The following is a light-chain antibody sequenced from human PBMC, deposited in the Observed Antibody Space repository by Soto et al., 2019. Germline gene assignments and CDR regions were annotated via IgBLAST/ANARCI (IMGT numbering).Light chain of an antibody. CDR2: AAS. J-gene: IGKJ3*01. CDR1: QSVSSRY. Sequence: EIVLTQSPGTLSLSPGERATLSCRASQSVSSRYSAWYQQKPGQAPRLLIYAASSRATGIPDRFSGGWSGTDFTLTSSILEHEYFAVYYWQQYGRSLCSFGPGTKVDIK. V-gene: IGKV3-20*01. CDR3: QQYGRSLCS.